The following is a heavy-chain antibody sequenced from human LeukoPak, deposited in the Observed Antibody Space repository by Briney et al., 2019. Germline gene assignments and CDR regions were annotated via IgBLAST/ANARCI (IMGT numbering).Heavy chain of an antibody. D-gene: IGHD3-10*01. CDR2: FYSGGSA. Sequence: GGSLRLSCSVSGFTVAANYMTWVRQAPGKGLEWVSVFYSGGSAYYADSVKGRFTISRDLSTNTLFLQMTSLRAEDTAVYYCATPGGSGDYPYPTYFNYWGQGTLITVSS. CDR1: GFTVAANY. CDR3: ATPGGSGDYPYPTYFNY. V-gene: IGHV3-53*01. J-gene: IGHJ4*02.